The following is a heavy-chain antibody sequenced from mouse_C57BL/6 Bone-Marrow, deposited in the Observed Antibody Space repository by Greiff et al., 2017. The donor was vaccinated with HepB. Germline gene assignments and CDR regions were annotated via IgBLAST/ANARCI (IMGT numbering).Heavy chain of an antibody. CDR2: INYDGSST. J-gene: IGHJ4*01. CDR3: ARGALPRAMDY. V-gene: IGHV5-16*01. CDR1: GFTFSDYY. Sequence: EVQLVESEGGLVQPGSSMKLSCTASGFTFSDYYMAWVRQVPEKGLEWVANINYDGSSTYYLDSLKSRFSISRDNAKNILYLQMSSLKSEDTATYYCARGALPRAMDYWDQGTSVTVSS. D-gene: IGHD5-5*01.